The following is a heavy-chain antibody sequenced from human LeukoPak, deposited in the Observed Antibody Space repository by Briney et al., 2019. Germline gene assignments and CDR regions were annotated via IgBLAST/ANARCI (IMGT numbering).Heavy chain of an antibody. D-gene: IGHD3-10*01. CDR2: IYPGDSDT. CDR3: ARTNTRTPVSYYYGSGSYGWFDP. J-gene: IGHJ5*02. CDR1: GYSFTSYW. Sequence: GESLKISCKGSGYSFTSYWIGWVRQMPGKGLEWMGIIYPGDSDTRYSPSFQGQVTISADKSISTAYLQWSSLKASDTAMYYCARTNTRTPVSYYYGSGSYGWFDPWGQGTLVTVSS. V-gene: IGHV5-51*01.